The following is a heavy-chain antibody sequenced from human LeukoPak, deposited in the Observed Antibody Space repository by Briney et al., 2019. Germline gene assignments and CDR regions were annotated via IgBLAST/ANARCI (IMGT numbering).Heavy chain of an antibody. CDR3: ARLVNIVAVPAATMGAFDI. J-gene: IGHJ3*02. CDR2: INPNSGGT. Sequence: ASVKVSCKASGYTFTGYYMHWVRQAPGQGLEWMGWINPNSGGTNYAQKFQGRVTMTRDTSISTAYMELSRLRSDDTAVYYCARLVNIVAVPAATMGAFDIWGQGTMVTVSS. V-gene: IGHV1-2*02. CDR1: GYTFTGYY. D-gene: IGHD2-2*01.